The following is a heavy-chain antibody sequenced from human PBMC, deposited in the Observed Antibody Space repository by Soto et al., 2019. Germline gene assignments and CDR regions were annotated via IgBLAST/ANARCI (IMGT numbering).Heavy chain of an antibody. V-gene: IGHV1-2*02. CDR3: ARGGGVTTVGYYCYGMDV. CDR1: GYTFTGYY. J-gene: IGHJ6*02. Sequence: QVQLLQSGAEVKKPGASVKVSCKASGYTFTGYYMHWVRQAPGQGLEWMGWINPNSGGTNYAQKFQGRVTMTRETSISTAYMELSRLRSDDTAVYYCARGGGVTTVGYYCYGMDVWGQGTTVTVSS. D-gene: IGHD4-4*01. CDR2: INPNSGGT.